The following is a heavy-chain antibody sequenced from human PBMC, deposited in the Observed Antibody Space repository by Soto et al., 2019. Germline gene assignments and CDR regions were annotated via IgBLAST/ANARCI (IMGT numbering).Heavy chain of an antibody. Sequence: QVQLVESGGGVVQPGRSLRLSCAASGFTFSSYGMHWVRQAPGKGLEWVAVISYDGSNKYYADSVKGRFTISRDNSKNTLYLQMNSLRAEDTAVYYCAKDWDSSSSTFFDYWGQGTLVTVSS. CDR3: AKDWDSSSSTFFDY. V-gene: IGHV3-30*18. J-gene: IGHJ4*02. CDR2: ISYDGSNK. D-gene: IGHD6-6*01. CDR1: GFTFSSYG.